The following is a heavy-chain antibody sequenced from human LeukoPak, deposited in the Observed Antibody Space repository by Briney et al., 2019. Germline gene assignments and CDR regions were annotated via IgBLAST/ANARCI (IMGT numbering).Heavy chain of an antibody. CDR2: ISHSGGTQ. CDR3: ARRAGAYSHPYDY. V-gene: IGHV3-48*01. CDR1: GFNFKGSY. J-gene: IGHJ4*02. Sequence: GGSLRLSCEASGFNFKGSYMTWVRQAPGKGLEWISYISHSGGTQYYADSVKGRFTISRDNSKNTLYLQMSSLRAEDTAVYYCARRAGAYSHPYDYWGQGTLVTVSS. D-gene: IGHD4/OR15-4a*01.